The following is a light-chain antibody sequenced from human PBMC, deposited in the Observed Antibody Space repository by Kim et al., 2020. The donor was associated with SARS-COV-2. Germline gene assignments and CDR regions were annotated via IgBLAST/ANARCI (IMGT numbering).Light chain of an antibody. Sequence: EIVLTQSPGTLSLSLGERATLSCRASQSVSSSYLAWYQHKPGQAPRLLIYGTSSRATGIPDRFSGSGSGTDFTLTLSRLEPEDFAVYYCQHYGSLITFGQGTRLEIK. CDR3: QHYGSLIT. V-gene: IGKV3-20*01. J-gene: IGKJ5*01. CDR2: GTS. CDR1: QSVSSSY.